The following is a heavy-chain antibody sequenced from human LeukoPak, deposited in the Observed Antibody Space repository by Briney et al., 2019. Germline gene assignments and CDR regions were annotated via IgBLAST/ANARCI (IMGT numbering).Heavy chain of an antibody. J-gene: IGHJ3*02. CDR1: GGTFSSYA. D-gene: IGHD4-17*01. CDR2: TIPIFSTA. Sequence: SVKVSCKASGGTFSSYAISWVRQAPGQGLEWMGGTIPIFSTANYAHKFQGRVTITADESTSTAYMELRSLRSEDTAVYYCARWGDTTVTTGRTFDIWGQGTMVTVSS. V-gene: IGHV1-69*13. CDR3: ARWGDTTVTTGRTFDI.